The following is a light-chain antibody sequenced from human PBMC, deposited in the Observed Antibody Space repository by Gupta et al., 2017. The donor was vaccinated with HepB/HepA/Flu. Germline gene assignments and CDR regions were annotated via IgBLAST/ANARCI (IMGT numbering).Light chain of an antibody. CDR1: QRVSNY. V-gene: IGKV3-15*01. Sequence: EIVMTQSPATLSVSPGERATLSCRTTQRVSNYLAWYQQKPGQAPRLLIYDASTRATGIPARFSGGGSGTKFTLTISRLQSEDFAVYFCLQDANWPYTFGQGTKVDIK. CDR3: LQDANWPYT. J-gene: IGKJ2*01. CDR2: DAS.